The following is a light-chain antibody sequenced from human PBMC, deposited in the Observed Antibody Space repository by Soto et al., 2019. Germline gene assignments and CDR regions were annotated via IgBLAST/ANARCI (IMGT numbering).Light chain of an antibody. CDR2: GAS. Sequence: AIRMTQSPSSMSASTGDGVTITCRASQDIYIYLAWYQQKPGGAPKVLISGASTLQSGVPSRFSGSGSGTELTLTIRSLQAEDFATYYCQQYYSYPYTFGQGTKLEIK. V-gene: IGKV1-8*01. J-gene: IGKJ2*01. CDR1: QDIYIY. CDR3: QQYYSYPYT.